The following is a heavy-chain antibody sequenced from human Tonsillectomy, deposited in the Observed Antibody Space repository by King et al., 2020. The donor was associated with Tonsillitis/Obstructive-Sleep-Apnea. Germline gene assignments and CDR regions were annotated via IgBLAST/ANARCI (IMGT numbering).Heavy chain of an antibody. CDR3: AREGAEMIAFDI. CDR2: IYYSGST. D-gene: IGHD3-16*01. Sequence: QLQESGPGLVKPSETLSLTCTVSGGSISSYYWSWIRQPPGKGLECIGYIYYSGSTNYNPSLKSRVTISVDTSKNQFSRKLSSVTAADTAVYYCAREGAEMIAFDIWGQGTMVTVSS. CDR1: GGSISSYY. J-gene: IGHJ3*02. V-gene: IGHV4-59*01.